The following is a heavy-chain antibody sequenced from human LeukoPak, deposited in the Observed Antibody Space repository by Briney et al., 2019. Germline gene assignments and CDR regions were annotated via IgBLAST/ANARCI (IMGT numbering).Heavy chain of an antibody. J-gene: IGHJ4*02. CDR1: GGSFSGYY. CDR3: AVNGSSSFDY. Sequence: PSETLSLTCAVYGGSFSGYYWSWIRQPPGKGLEWIGEINHSGSTNYNPSLKSRVTISVDTPKNQFSLKLSSVTAADTAVYYCAVNGSSSFDYWGQGTLVTVSS. V-gene: IGHV4-34*01. CDR2: INHSGST. D-gene: IGHD6-6*01.